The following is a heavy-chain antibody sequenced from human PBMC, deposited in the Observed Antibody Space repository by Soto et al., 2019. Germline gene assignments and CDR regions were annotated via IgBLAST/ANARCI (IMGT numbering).Heavy chain of an antibody. CDR2: IYSGGST. CDR3: ARDFPIAAAGTFNYYYYYGMDV. CDR1: GFTVSSNY. D-gene: IGHD6-13*01. V-gene: IGHV3-53*01. Sequence: VGSLRLSCAASGFTVSSNYMSWVRQAPGKGLEWVSVIYSGGSTYYADSVKGRFTISRDNSKNTLYLQMNSLRAEDTAVYYCARDFPIAAAGTFNYYYYYGMDVWGQGTTVTVSS. J-gene: IGHJ6*02.